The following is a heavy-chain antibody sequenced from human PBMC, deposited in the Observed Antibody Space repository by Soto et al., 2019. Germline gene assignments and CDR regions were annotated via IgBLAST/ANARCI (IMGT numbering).Heavy chain of an antibody. CDR3: ARLSVAAAGFTQTHWHY. V-gene: IGHV5-51*01. CDR1: GYSFTSYW. Sequence: GESLKISCKGSGYSFTSYWIGWVRQMPGKGLEWMGIIYPGDSDTRYSPSFQGQVTISSDKSISTAYLQWSSLKASDTAMYYCARLSVAAAGFTQTHWHYWGQGTLVTVSS. D-gene: IGHD6-13*01. CDR2: IYPGDSDT. J-gene: IGHJ4*02.